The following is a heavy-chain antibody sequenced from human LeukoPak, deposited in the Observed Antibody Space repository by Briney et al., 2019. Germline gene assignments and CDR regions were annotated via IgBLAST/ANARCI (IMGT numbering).Heavy chain of an antibody. CDR3: ARDRLQLAPSFYYGMDV. CDR1: GFTFSSYA. Sequence: GRSLRLSCAASGFTFSSYAMHWVRQAPGKGLEWVAVISYDGSNKYCADSVKGRFTISRDNSKNTLYLQMNSLRAEDTAVYYCARDRLQLAPSFYYGMDVWGQGTTVTVSS. CDR2: ISYDGSNK. D-gene: IGHD6-13*01. J-gene: IGHJ6*02. V-gene: IGHV3-30*04.